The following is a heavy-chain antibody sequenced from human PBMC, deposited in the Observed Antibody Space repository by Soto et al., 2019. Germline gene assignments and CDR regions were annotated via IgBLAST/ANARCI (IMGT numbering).Heavy chain of an antibody. Sequence: WGALLVSCASSGFTFDYYAMHWVGQAPGKGLDWVSLISWDGGSTYYADSVKGRFTISRDNIKNSLYLQMNSLRAEDTALYYCAKDIRYSYGIESYYYGMDVWGHGTTVTVSS. CDR1: GFTFDYYA. CDR3: AKDIRYSYGIESYYYGMDV. V-gene: IGHV3-43D*04. J-gene: IGHJ6*01. CDR2: ISWDGGST. D-gene: IGHD5-18*01.